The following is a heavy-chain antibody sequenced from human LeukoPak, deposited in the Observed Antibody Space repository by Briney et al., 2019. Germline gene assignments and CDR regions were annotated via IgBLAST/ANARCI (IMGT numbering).Heavy chain of an antibody. Sequence: GGSLRLSCAASGFTFTRYPMSWVRQAPGKGLEWVSGIIGSGATTYYADSVKGRFTISRDNCKNTLHLQMNSLRAEDTAVYYCAKGAGGPTSVFWGQGTLVTVSS. J-gene: IGHJ4*02. D-gene: IGHD3-16*01. CDR2: IIGSGATT. CDR1: GFTFTRYP. CDR3: AKGAGGPTSVF. V-gene: IGHV3-23*01.